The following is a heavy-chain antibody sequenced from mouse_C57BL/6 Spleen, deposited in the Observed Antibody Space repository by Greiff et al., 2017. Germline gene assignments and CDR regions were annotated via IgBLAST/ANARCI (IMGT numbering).Heavy chain of an antibody. V-gene: IGHV1-69*01. Sequence: VQLQQPGAELVMPGASVKLSCKASGYTFTSYWMPWVKQRPGQGLEWIGEFDPSDSYTNYNKKFKGKSTLTVDKSSSTAYMQLSSLTSEDAAVYYCATMVTTGSFDYWGQGTTLTVSS. D-gene: IGHD2-2*01. CDR1: GYTFTSYW. J-gene: IGHJ2*01. CDR3: ATMVTTGSFDY. CDR2: FDPSDSYT.